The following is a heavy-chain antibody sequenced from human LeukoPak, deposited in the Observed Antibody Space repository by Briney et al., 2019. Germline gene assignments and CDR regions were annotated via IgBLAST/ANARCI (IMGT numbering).Heavy chain of an antibody. CDR1: GGSISSYY. D-gene: IGHD1-1*01. CDR2: IFDIGST. Sequence: SETLSLTCTVSGGSISSYYWSWIRQPPGKGLEWIGYIFDIGSTSYNPSLKSRVTISVDTSKNQFSLKLTSVTAADTAVYYCARGGYITWYFDLWGRDTLVTVSS. V-gene: IGHV4-59*01. J-gene: IGHJ2*01. CDR3: ARGGYITWYFDL.